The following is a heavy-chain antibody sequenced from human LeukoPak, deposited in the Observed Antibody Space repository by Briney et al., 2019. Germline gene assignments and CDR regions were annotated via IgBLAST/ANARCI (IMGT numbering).Heavy chain of an antibody. Sequence: PRGSLRLSCSASGFTFSTYDMHSVRQAPGKGLEWVESSQFDGSKRFHADSVKGRFTVSRHNSNKMVHLQIDNLRADDTVVYDCVKKGRGFNIGGLYFDLWGQGTLVDVSS. D-gene: IGHD5-24*01. CDR3: VKKGRGFNIGGLYFDL. J-gene: IGHJ4*02. CDR1: GFTFSTYD. V-gene: IGHV3-30*02. CDR2: SQFDGSKR.